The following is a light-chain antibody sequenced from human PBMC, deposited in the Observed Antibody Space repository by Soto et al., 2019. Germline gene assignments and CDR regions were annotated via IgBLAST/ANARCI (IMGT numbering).Light chain of an antibody. V-gene: IGKV2-30*01. CDR2: KVS. Sequence: DVVMTQSPLSLPVTLGQPASISCRASRSLIXTXXXXXLNWFHQRPGQSPRRLFAKVSNRDSGVPDRFSGSGSGTDFTLKISRVEAEDVGLYYCMQGTHWPYTFGQGTKLEIK. J-gene: IGKJ2*01. CDR3: MQGTHWPYT. CDR1: RSLIXTXXXXX.